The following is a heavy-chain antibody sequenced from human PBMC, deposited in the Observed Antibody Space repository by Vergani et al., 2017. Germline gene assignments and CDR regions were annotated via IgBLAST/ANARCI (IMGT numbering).Heavy chain of an antibody. CDR3: ASSPSFYDFWSGYALSDYGMDV. Sequence: QLQLQESGSGLVKPSQTLSLTCAVSGGSISSGGYSWSWTRQPPGKGLEWIGYIYHSGSTYYNPSLKSRVTISVDTSKNQFSLKLSSVTAADTAVYYCASSPSFYDFWSGYALSDYGMDVWGQGTTVTVSS. CDR2: IYHSGST. J-gene: IGHJ6*02. V-gene: IGHV4-30-2*01. CDR1: GGSISSGGYS. D-gene: IGHD3-3*01.